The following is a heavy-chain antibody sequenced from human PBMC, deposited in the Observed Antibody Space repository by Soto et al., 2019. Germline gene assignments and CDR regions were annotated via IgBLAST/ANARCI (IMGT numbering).Heavy chain of an antibody. V-gene: IGHV1-18*01. CDR1: GYSFTSYG. Sequence: ASVKVSCKASGYSFTSYGISWVRRAPGQGLEWMGWISAYNGNTNYAQKLQGRVTMTTDTSTSTAYMELRSLRSDDPAVYYCASDLPPVDYWGQGTLVTVSS. J-gene: IGHJ4*02. CDR2: ISAYNGNT. CDR3: ASDLPPVDY.